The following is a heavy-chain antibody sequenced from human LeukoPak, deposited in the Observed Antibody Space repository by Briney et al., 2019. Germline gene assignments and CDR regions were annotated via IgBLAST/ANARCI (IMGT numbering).Heavy chain of an antibody. J-gene: IGHJ6*01. CDR2: ISGDGSNT. Sequence: GGSLRLSCAASGFTLSNHWMIWVRQAPGKGLMWVSLISGDGSNTRYADSVKGRFTISRDNAKNTLYLQMNSLRAEDTAVYYCARDISLRMDAWGQGTTVTVSS. CDR3: ARDISLRMDA. V-gene: IGHV3-74*01. CDR1: GFTLSNHW.